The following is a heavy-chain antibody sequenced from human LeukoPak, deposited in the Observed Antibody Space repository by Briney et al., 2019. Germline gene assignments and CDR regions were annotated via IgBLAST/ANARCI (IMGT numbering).Heavy chain of an antibody. V-gene: IGHV3-23*01. Sequence: GGSLRLSCAASGFTFSSYWMSWVRQAPGKGLEWVSAISGSGGSTYYADSVKGRFTISRDNSKNTLYLQMNSLRAEDTAVYYCAKGSVVVVAASDYWGQGTLVTVSS. CDR2: ISGSGGST. D-gene: IGHD2-15*01. J-gene: IGHJ4*02. CDR1: GFTFSSYW. CDR3: AKGSVVVVAASDY.